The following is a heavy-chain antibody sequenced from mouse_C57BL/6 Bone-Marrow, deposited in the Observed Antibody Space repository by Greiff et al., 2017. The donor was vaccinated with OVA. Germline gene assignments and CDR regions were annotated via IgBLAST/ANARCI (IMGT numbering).Heavy chain of an antibody. J-gene: IGHJ4*01. CDR1: GFTFSNYW. CDR3: TAIYYDYEAMDY. Sequence: DVKLVESGGGLVQPGGSMKLSCVASGFTFSNYWMNWVRQSPEKGLEWVAQIRLKSDNYATHYAESVKGRFTISRDDSKSSVYLQMNNLRAEDTGIYYCTAIYYDYEAMDYWGQGTSVTVSS. V-gene: IGHV6-3*01. CDR2: IRLKSDNYAT. D-gene: IGHD2-1*01.